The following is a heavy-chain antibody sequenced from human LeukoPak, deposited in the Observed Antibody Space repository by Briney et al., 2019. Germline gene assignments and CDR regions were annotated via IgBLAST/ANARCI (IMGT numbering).Heavy chain of an antibody. D-gene: IGHD3-10*01. CDR2: IYTSGGT. CDR3: ARGGGNTRFDY. J-gene: IGHJ4*02. CDR1: GFTVSGSY. V-gene: IGHV3-53*01. Sequence: GGSLRLSCAGSGFTVSGSYLSWVRQPPGKGLEWVSIIYTSGGTYYADSVKSRFTISRDNSKNTLYLQMNSLRAEDTAVYYCARGGGNTRFDYWGQGTLVTVSS.